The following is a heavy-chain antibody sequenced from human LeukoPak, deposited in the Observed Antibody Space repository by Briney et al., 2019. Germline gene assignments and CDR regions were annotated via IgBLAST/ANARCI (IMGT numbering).Heavy chain of an antibody. CDR2: INHSGST. J-gene: IGHJ4*02. Sequence: SETLSLTCTVSGGSISSSSYYWGWIRQPPGKGLEWIGEINHSGSTNYNPSLKSRLTISVDTSKNQFSLKLSSVTAADTAVYYCARGLGAHSPDYDYVWGSYRYTGGFDYWGQGILVIVSS. V-gene: IGHV4-39*07. CDR1: GGSISSSSYY. D-gene: IGHD3-16*02. CDR3: ARGLGAHSPDYDYVWGSYRYTGGFDY.